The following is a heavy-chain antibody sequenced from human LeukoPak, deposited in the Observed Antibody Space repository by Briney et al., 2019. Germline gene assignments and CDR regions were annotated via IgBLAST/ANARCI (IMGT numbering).Heavy chain of an antibody. J-gene: IGHJ4*02. CDR1: GGSISSGDYY. D-gene: IGHD6-13*01. Sequence: SETLSLTCTVSGGSISSGDYYWSWIRQPPGKGLEWIGYIYYSGSTYYNPSLKSRVTISVDTSKNQFSLKLSSVTAADTAVYYCARDLGQLVMASWGQGTLVTVSS. CDR3: ARDLGQLVMAS. V-gene: IGHV4-30-4*01. CDR2: IYYSGST.